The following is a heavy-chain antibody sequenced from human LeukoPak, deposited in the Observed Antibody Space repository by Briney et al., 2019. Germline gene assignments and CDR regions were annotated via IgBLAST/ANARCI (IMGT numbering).Heavy chain of an antibody. CDR2: IYSGST. CDR1: GGSVRTYY. V-gene: IGHV4-59*02. D-gene: IGHD4-11*01. Sequence: SETLSLTCTVSGGSVRTYYWSWIRQSPGKGLEWIGYIYSGSTNYNPSLKSRVTISVDASKNQCSLKLRSVTAADTAVYFCAGAHSNSFYFDFWGQGTLVSVSS. J-gene: IGHJ4*02. CDR3: AGAHSNSFYFDF.